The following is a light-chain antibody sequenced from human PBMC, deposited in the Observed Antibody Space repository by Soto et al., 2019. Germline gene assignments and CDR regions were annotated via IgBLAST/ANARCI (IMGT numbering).Light chain of an antibody. CDR1: RSDVGAYNY. J-gene: IGLJ1*01. Sequence: QSALTQPASVSGSPGQSIAISCTGTRSDVGAYNYVSWYQQHPGKAPKLMISEVTNRPSGVSDRFSGSKSGNTASLTISGLQAEDEADYYCSSYTSSSTLSYVFGTGTKLTVL. CDR3: SSYTSSSTLSYV. V-gene: IGLV2-14*01. CDR2: EVT.